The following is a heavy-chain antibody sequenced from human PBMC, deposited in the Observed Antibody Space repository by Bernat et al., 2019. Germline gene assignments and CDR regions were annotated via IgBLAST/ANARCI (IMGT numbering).Heavy chain of an antibody. V-gene: IGHV2-5*02. CDR2: IYWDDDK. J-gene: IGHJ4*02. Sequence: QITLKESGPTLVKPTQTLTLTCTFSGFSLSTSGVGVGWIRQPPGKALEWLALIYWDDDKRYSPSLKSRLTITKDTSKNQVVLTMTNMDPVDTATYYCANHHSDNYGDYGYFDYWGQGTLVTVSS. CDR1: GFSLSTSGVG. D-gene: IGHD4-17*01. CDR3: ANHHSDNYGDYGYFDY.